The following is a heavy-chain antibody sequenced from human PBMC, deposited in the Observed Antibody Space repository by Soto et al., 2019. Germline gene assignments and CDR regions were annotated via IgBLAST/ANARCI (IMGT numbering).Heavy chain of an antibody. D-gene: IGHD5-12*01. Sequence: SETLSLTCTVSGGSISSYYWSWIRQPPGKGLEWIGYIYYSGSTNYNPSLKSRVTISVDTSKNQFSLKLSSVTAADTAVYYCARDAPRRDGYNYYYYYGMDVWGQGTTVTVAS. CDR1: GGSISSYY. CDR2: IYYSGST. J-gene: IGHJ6*02. CDR3: ARDAPRRDGYNYYYYYGMDV. V-gene: IGHV4-59*01.